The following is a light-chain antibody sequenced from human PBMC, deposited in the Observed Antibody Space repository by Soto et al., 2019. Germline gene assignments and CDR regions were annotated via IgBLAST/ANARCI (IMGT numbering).Light chain of an antibody. CDR3: QKYDSAPRT. CDR2: AAS. V-gene: IGKV1-27*01. J-gene: IGKJ1*01. Sequence: DIPMTQSPSSLSASVGDRVTITCRASQGIGNFLAWFQQRPGKVPRLLIHAASTLQSGVPSRFSGSGSGTEFTLSISSLQPEDVATYYCQKYDSAPRTFGQGTKVEI. CDR1: QGIGNF.